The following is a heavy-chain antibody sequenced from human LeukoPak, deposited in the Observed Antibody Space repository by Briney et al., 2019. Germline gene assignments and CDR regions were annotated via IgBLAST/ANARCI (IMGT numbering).Heavy chain of an antibody. D-gene: IGHD6-13*01. CDR1: VFTFSSYS. J-gene: IGHJ6*03. CDR3: ARDSYSSSWYPHYYYYYYMDV. CDR2: ISSIISYI. Sequence: GGSLRLSCAPSVFTFSSYSMNWVRQAPGKGLEWVSSISSIISYIYYADSVKGRFTISRDNAKNSLYLQMNSMRAEDTAVYYCARDSYSSSWYPHYYYYYYMDVWGKGTTVTVSS. V-gene: IGHV3-21*01.